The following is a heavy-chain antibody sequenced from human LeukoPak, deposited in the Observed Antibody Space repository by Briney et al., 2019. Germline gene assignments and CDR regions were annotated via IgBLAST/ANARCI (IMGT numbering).Heavy chain of an antibody. CDR3: AKVEQQLDYYYYYYYMDV. CDR2: ISSSGSTI. J-gene: IGHJ6*03. V-gene: IGHV3-48*03. Sequence: PGGSLRLSCAASGFTFSSYEMNWVRQAPGKGLEWVSYISSSGSTIYYADSVKGRFTISRDNAKNSLYLQMNSLRAEDTAVYYCAKVEQQLDYYYYYYYMDVWGKGTTVTVSS. CDR1: GFTFSSYE. D-gene: IGHD6-13*01.